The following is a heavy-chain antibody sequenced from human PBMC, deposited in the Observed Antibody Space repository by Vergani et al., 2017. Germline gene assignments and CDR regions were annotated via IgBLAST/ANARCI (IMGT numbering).Heavy chain of an antibody. D-gene: IGHD3-9*01. J-gene: IGHJ6*02. V-gene: IGHV4-38-2*01. CDR1: GFSIDNGYY. CDR3: ARVMYRDEASTGYRLEGMDI. CDR2: IYRTGRT. Sequence: QVQLQESGPGLVKPSETLSLTCAVSGFSIDNGYYWDWIRQPPGKGLEWIGSIYRTGRTHFNPSLKSRVTISVDTANNHVSLKLRSVTAADTAVYFCARVMYRDEASTGYRLEGMDIWGQGTTVTISS.